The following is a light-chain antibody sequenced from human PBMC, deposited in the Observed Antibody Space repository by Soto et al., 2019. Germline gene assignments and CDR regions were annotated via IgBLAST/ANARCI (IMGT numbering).Light chain of an antibody. Sequence: DIQVTQSPSSLSASVGDRVTITCRASQSIDNFLNWYHQRPGKAPMLLIYDASSLQSGVPSRFSGNGSGTDFTLTISSLQPEDFGTYYCQQSYRTPRTFGQGTKVDIK. CDR1: QSIDNF. CDR3: QQSYRTPRT. V-gene: IGKV1-39*01. CDR2: DAS. J-gene: IGKJ1*01.